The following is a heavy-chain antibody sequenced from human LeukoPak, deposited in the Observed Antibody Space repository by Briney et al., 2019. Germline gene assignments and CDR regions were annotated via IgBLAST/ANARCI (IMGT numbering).Heavy chain of an antibody. CDR1: GGSISSGGSS. Sequence: SQTLSLTCAVSGGSISSGGSSWSWIRQPPGKGLEWIGYIYHSGSTYYNPSLKSRVTISVDRSKNQFSLKLSSVTAADTAVYYCARTYYDFWSGPNDAFDIWGQGTMVTVSS. CDR2: IYHSGST. V-gene: IGHV4-30-2*01. J-gene: IGHJ3*02. CDR3: ARTYYDFWSGPNDAFDI. D-gene: IGHD3-3*01.